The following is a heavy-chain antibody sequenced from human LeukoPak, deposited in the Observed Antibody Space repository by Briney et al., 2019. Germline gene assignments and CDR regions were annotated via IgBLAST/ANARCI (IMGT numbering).Heavy chain of an antibody. Sequence: PGGSLRLSCAASGFSVSNTYMSWVRQAPGKGLEWVSIIYSGGNTYYADSVKGRFPISRDNSKNTLYLQMNRLRPEDTAVYYCARGTVTAPDYWGQGTLVTVSA. J-gene: IGHJ4*02. D-gene: IGHD2-21*02. V-gene: IGHV3-53*01. CDR2: IYSGGNT. CDR1: GFSVSNTY. CDR3: ARGTVTAPDY.